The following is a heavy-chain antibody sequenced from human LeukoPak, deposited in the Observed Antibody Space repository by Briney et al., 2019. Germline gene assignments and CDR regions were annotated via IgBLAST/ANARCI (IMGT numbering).Heavy chain of an antibody. CDR1: GGTFSSYA. V-gene: IGHV1-69*13. Sequence: GASVKVSCKASGGTFSSYAISWVRQAPGQGLEWMGGIIPIFGTANYAQKFQGRVTITADESTGTAYMELSSLRSEDTAVYYCARDGELERRWYFDYWGQGTLVTVSS. CDR3: ARDGELERRWYFDY. D-gene: IGHD1-1*01. J-gene: IGHJ4*02. CDR2: IIPIFGTA.